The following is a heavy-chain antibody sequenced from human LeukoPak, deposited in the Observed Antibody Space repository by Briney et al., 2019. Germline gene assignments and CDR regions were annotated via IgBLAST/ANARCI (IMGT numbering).Heavy chain of an antibody. Sequence: GGSLRLSCAASGFTFSSYEMNWVRQAPGKGLEWVSYISSSGSTIYYADSVKGRFTISRDNAKNSLYLQMNSLRAEDTAVYYCARDLYGYEGYYYYMDVWGKGTTVTVSS. CDR3: ARDLYGYEGYYYYMDV. V-gene: IGHV3-48*03. CDR1: GFTFSSYE. CDR2: ISSSGSTI. J-gene: IGHJ6*03. D-gene: IGHD5-18*01.